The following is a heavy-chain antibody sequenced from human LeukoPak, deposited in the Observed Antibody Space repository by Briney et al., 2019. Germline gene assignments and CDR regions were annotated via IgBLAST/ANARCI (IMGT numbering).Heavy chain of an antibody. CDR3: ARDNSGAPDAFDI. Sequence: AASVKVSCKASGGTFSSYAISWVRQAPGQGLEWMGWISAYNGNTNYAQKLQGRVTMTTDTSTSTAYMELRSLRSDDTAVYYCARDNSGAPDAFDIWGQGTMVTVSS. V-gene: IGHV1-18*01. CDR2: ISAYNGNT. J-gene: IGHJ3*02. CDR1: GGTFSSYA. D-gene: IGHD1-26*01.